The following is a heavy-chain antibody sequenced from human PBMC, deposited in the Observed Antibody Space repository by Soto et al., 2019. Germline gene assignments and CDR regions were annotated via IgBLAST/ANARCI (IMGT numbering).Heavy chain of an antibody. CDR2: INHSGST. D-gene: IGHD2-2*01. CDR3: ARGGIVVVPAATNYGMDV. Sequence: QVQLQQWGAGLLKPSETLSLTCAVYGGSFSGYYWSWIRQPPGKGLEWIGGINHSGSTNYNPSLKSRVTISVDTSKNQFSLKLSSVTAADTAVYYCARGGIVVVPAATNYGMDVWGQGTTVTVSS. V-gene: IGHV4-34*01. CDR1: GGSFSGYY. J-gene: IGHJ6*02.